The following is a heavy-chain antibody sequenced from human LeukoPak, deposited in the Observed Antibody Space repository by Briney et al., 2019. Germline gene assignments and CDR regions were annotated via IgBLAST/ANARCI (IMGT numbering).Heavy chain of an antibody. Sequence: ASVKVSCKASGYTFTSYGISWVRQAPGQGLEWMVWISAYNGNTNYAQKLQGRVTMTTDTSTSTAYMELRSLRSDDTAVYYCARDLTYRFTVSTDYWGQGTLVTVSS. J-gene: IGHJ4*02. CDR3: ARDLTYRFTVSTDY. D-gene: IGHD4-17*01. CDR2: ISAYNGNT. V-gene: IGHV1-18*01. CDR1: GYTFTSYG.